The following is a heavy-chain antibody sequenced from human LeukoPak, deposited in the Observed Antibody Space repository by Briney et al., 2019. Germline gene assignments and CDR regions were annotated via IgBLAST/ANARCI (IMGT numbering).Heavy chain of an antibody. CDR2: IKQDGSEK. D-gene: IGHD1-26*01. Sequence: GGSLRLSCAASGFTFSSYWMSWVRQAPGKGLEWVANIKQDGSEKYYVDSVKGRFTISRDNAKNSLYLQMNSLRAEDTAVYYCARDPRSGSYYFLVYSRQGTLVTVSP. CDR3: ARDPRSGSYYFLVY. V-gene: IGHV3-7*01. J-gene: IGHJ4*02. CDR1: GFTFSSYW.